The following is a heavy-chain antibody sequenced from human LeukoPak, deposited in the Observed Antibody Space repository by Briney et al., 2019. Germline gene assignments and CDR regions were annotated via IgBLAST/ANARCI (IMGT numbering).Heavy chain of an antibody. CDR3: ARCGRHYYGSGSYYTRTLDY. J-gene: IGHJ4*02. D-gene: IGHD3-10*01. V-gene: IGHV4-4*02. CDR2: INHSGST. CDR1: GGSISSSTW. Sequence: SGTLSLTCAVSGGSISSSTWWSWVRQPPGKGLEWIGEINHSGSTNYNPSLKSRVTISVDTSKNQFSLKLSSVTAADTAVYYCARCGRHYYGSGSYYTRTLDYWGQGTLVTVSS.